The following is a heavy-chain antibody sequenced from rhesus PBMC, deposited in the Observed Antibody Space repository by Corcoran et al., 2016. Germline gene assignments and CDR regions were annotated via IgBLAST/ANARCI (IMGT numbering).Heavy chain of an antibody. D-gene: IGHD4-29*01. CDR3: AKPIDYDSSNFGN. V-gene: IGHV3-103*01. CDR2: ISSGSIT. CDR1: GFTFCSHG. J-gene: IGHJ4*01. Sequence: EVQMVESGGGLAKPGGTLRLPFAALGFTFCSHGLHWVRRAPGKVLELVSAISSGSITYYADSVKGRFTISRDNSKNTLSLEMSSLRTEDTAVYYCAKPIDYDSSNFGNWGQGVLVTVSS.